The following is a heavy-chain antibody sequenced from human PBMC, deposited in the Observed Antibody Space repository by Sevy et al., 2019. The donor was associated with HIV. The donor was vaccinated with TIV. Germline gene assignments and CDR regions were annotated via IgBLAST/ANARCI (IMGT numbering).Heavy chain of an antibody. CDR2: ISYDGSNK. J-gene: IGHJ4*02. D-gene: IGHD2-8*01. Sequence: GGSLRLSCAASGFTFSSYAMHWVRQAPGKGLEWVAVISYDGSNKYYADSVKGRFTISRDNAKNSLYLQMNSLRDEDTAVYYCARATKMHYWGQGTLVTVSS. V-gene: IGHV3-30-3*01. CDR3: ARATKMHY. CDR1: GFTFSSYA.